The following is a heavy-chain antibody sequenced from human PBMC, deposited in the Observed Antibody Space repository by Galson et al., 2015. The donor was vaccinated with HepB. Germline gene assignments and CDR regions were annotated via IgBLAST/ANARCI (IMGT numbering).Heavy chain of an antibody. CDR1: GFTFSSYA. Sequence: SLRLSCAASGFTFSSYAMSWVRQAPGKGLEWVSAISGSGDSTYYADSVKGRFTISRDNSKNTLYLQMNSLRAEDTAVYYCAKDIDYDSSGYYYYWGQGTLVTVSS. D-gene: IGHD3-22*01. CDR3: AKDIDYDSSGYYYY. CDR2: ISGSGDST. J-gene: IGHJ4*02. V-gene: IGHV3-23*01.